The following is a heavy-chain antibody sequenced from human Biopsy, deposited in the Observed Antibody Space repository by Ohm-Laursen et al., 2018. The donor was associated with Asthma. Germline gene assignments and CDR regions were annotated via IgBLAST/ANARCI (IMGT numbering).Heavy chain of an antibody. CDR2: MYHRGSP. CDR1: GGFITSSSYY. J-gene: IGHJ4*02. D-gene: IGHD3-22*01. V-gene: IGHV4-39*01. Sequence: DTLSLTCPVSGGFITSSSYYWGWIRQPPGKGMEWNGSMYHRGSPYYPPPLKSRATISVDTSKNQLALKMSSVTAADTAVYFCVRHQYSSSWSTFDYWGQGALVTVSS. CDR3: VRHQYSSSWSTFDY.